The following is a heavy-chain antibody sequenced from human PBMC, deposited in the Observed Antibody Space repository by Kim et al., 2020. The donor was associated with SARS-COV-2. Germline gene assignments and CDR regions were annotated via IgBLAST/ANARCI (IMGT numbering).Heavy chain of an antibody. Sequence: GESLRLSCAGSGFTFSSYGMSWVRQAPGKGLEWVSAISHTGDITDYADSMKGRFTISRDNSKNTLYLQMNSLRADDTALYYCAIRGSNYGAYNYWGQGTLVTVSS. CDR3: AIRGSNYGAYNY. CDR1: GFTFSSYG. J-gene: IGHJ4*02. CDR2: ISHTGDIT. V-gene: IGHV3-23*01. D-gene: IGHD4-17*01.